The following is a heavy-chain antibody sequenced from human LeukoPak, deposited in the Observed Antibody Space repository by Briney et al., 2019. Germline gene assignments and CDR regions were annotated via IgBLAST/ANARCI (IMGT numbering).Heavy chain of an antibody. D-gene: IGHD3-16*02. Sequence: TPSETLSLTCTVSGGSISSYYWSWIRQPPGKGLEWIGYIYYSGSTNYNPSLKSRVTISVDTSKNQFSLKLSSVTAADTAVYYCARGPRGRLSYYYYYGMDVWGQGTTVTVSS. CDR1: GGSISSYY. CDR2: IYYSGST. CDR3: ARGPRGRLSYYYYYGMDV. V-gene: IGHV4-59*12. J-gene: IGHJ6*02.